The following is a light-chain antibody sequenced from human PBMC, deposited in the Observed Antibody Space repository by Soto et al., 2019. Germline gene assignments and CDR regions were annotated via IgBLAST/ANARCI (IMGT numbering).Light chain of an antibody. Sequence: QSALTQPRSVSGSPGQSVTISCTGTSSDVGGYNYVSWYQQHPGKAPKLIIYDVSKRPSGVPDRFSGSKSGNTASLTISGQHAEDDADYCCSYAGSCAQVFGTGTKLTVL. CDR1: SSDVGGYNY. CDR3: CSYAGSCAQV. J-gene: IGLJ1*01. V-gene: IGLV2-11*01. CDR2: DVS.